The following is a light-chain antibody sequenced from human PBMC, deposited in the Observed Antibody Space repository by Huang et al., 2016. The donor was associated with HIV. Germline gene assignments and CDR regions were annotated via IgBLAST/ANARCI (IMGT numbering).Light chain of an antibody. Sequence: IVLTQSPATLSLSPVERATLSCRASQNVNTNLAWYQQKPVQPPILLIYGASTRATGIPAKFSGSGSGTEFTLTISSLQSEDFAVFYCEQYDVWPLTFGGGTKVEIK. CDR2: GAS. J-gene: IGKJ4*01. CDR1: QNVNTN. CDR3: EQYDVWPLT. V-gene: IGKV3-15*01.